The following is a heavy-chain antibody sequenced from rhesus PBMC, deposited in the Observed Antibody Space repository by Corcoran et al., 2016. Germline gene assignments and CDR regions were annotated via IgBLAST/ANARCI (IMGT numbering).Heavy chain of an antibody. V-gene: IGHV4-169*02. CDR1: GGSISSSY. CDR3: ARDLAAAGTFDF. Sequence: QLQLQESGPGLVKPSETLSVTCAVSGGSISSSYWSWIRQAPGKGLEWIGYIYGSGSSTNYNPSRKSRVPLSVDTSKNQLSLKLSSVTTADTAVYYCARDLAAAGTFDFWGQGLRVTVSS. CDR2: IYGSGSST. J-gene: IGHJ3*01. D-gene: IGHD6-25*01.